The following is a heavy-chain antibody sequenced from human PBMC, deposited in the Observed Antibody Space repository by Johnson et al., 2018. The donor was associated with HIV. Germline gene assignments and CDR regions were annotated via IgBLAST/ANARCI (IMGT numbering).Heavy chain of an antibody. V-gene: IGHV3-48*04. D-gene: IGHD5-18*01. J-gene: IGHJ3*02. Sequence: VQLVESGGVVVQPGRSLRLSCAASGFTFSSYGMHWVRQAPGKGLEWVSYISSSGSTIYYADSVKGRFTISRDNAKNSLYLQMNSLRAEDTAVYYCARDLWIQLWRDAFDIWGQGTMVTVSS. CDR3: ARDLWIQLWRDAFDI. CDR2: ISSSGSTI. CDR1: GFTFSSYG.